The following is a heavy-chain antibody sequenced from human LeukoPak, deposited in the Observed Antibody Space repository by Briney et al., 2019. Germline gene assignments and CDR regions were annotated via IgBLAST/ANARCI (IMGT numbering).Heavy chain of an antibody. D-gene: IGHD4-17*01. V-gene: IGHV1-8*03. J-gene: IGHJ2*01. CDR2: MNPNSGNT. Sequence: ASVKVSCKASGYTFTSYDINWVRQATRQGLEWMGWMNPNSGNTGYAQKFQGRVTISRNTSITTSYMELSSLRSDDTAVYYCAIQTSVTTGSRYFDLWGRGTLLTVSS. CDR1: GYTFTSYD. CDR3: AIQTSVTTGSRYFDL.